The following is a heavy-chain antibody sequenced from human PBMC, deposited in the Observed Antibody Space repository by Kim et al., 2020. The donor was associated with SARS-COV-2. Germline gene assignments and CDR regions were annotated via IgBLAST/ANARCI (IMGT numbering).Heavy chain of an antibody. V-gene: IGHV3-23*01. J-gene: IGHJ5*01. D-gene: IGHD7-27*01. CDR3: EGRGPNWGRISS. CDR1: GFTFSTYA. Sequence: GGSLRLSCAASGFTFSTYAMTWVRQAPGKGLEWVSAISGDGDTTFYGDSVKGRFTVSRASSKNTLYLQMHSLRAEDTAVYYCEGRGPNWGRISSWAHGT. CDR2: ISGDGDTT.